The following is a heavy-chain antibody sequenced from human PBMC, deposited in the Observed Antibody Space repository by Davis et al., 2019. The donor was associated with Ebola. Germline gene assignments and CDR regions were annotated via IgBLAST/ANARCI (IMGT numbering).Heavy chain of an antibody. D-gene: IGHD2-2*01. J-gene: IGHJ4*02. CDR2: INHSGST. V-gene: IGHV4-34*01. CDR1: GGSFSGYY. Sequence: SETLSLTCAVYGGSFSGYYWSWIRQPPGKGLEWIGEINHSGSTNYNPSLKSRVTISVDTSKNQFSLKLSSVTAADTAVYFCARVNGCSSTRCHSIEEDYWGQGTLVTVSS. CDR3: ARVNGCSSTRCHSIEEDY.